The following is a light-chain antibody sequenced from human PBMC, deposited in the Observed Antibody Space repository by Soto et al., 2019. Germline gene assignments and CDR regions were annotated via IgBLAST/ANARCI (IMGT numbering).Light chain of an antibody. CDR1: QGIKNL. CDR3: LKYFSAPPT. J-gene: IGKJ1*01. V-gene: IGKV1-27*01. CDR2: AAS. Sequence: DIQMTQSPSSLSASEGDRVSITCRASQGIKNLLAWYQQKPGQVPRLLIFAASTLQSGVPSRFSGSGSGTDFTLTISSLQPEDAATYYCLKYFSAPPTFGQGTKVEI.